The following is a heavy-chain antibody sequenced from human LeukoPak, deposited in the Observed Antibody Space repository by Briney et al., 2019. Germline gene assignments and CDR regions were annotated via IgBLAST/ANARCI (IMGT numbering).Heavy chain of an antibody. CDR3: ARYYGSGKYNWFDP. CDR2: IYHSGST. V-gene: IGHV4-30-2*01. CDR1: GGSISSGGYS. D-gene: IGHD3-10*01. Sequence: KPSQTLSLTCAVSGGSISSGGYSWSWIRQPPGKGLEWIGYIYHSGSTYYNPPLKSRVTISVDRSKNQFSLKLSSVTAADTAVYYCARYYGSGKYNWFDPWGQGTLVTVSS. J-gene: IGHJ5*02.